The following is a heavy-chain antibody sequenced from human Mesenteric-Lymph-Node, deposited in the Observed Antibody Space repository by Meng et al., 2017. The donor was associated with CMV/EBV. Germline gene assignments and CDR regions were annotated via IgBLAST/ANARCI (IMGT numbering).Heavy chain of an antibody. CDR3: ARGQSLWFGELSGYDY. J-gene: IGHJ4*02. CDR1: GYTFTSYG. V-gene: IGHV1-18*01. Sequence: SGYTFTSYGISWVRQAPGQGLEWMGWISAYNGNTNYAQKLQGRVTMTTDTSTSTAYMELRSLRSDDTAVYYCARGQSLWFGELSGYDYWGQGTLVTVSS. D-gene: IGHD3-10*01. CDR2: ISAYNGNT.